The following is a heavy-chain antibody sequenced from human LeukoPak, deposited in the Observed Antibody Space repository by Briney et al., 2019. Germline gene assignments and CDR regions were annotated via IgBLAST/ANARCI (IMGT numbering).Heavy chain of an antibody. CDR2: ISGSGDST. V-gene: IGHV3-23*01. Sequence: GGSLRLSCAASGFTFSSHGMNWVRQAPGKGLEWVSGISGSGDSTYNADSVKGRFSISRDNSKNTLYLLMNSLRVDDTAVYYCAKSGAFNPYRSGSIVGYFDYWGQGTLVTVSS. J-gene: IGHJ4*02. D-gene: IGHD3-10*01. CDR3: AKSGAFNPYRSGSIVGYFDY. CDR1: GFTFSSHG.